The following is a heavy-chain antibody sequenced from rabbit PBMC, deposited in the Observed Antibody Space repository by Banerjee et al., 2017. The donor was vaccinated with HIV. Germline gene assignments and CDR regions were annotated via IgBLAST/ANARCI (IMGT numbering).Heavy chain of an antibody. Sequence: QSLEESGGDLVKPGASLTLTCTASGFSFSNKYVMCWVRQAPGKGLEWIACINTSTGNTVYASWAKGRFTISLDDAQNTVFLQMTSLTAADTATYFCARDLAGVIGWNVGSWGPGTLVT. CDR3: ARDLAGVIGWNVGS. CDR2: INTSTGNT. V-gene: IGHV1S40*01. D-gene: IGHD4-1*01. J-gene: IGHJ4*01. CDR1: GFSFSNKYV.